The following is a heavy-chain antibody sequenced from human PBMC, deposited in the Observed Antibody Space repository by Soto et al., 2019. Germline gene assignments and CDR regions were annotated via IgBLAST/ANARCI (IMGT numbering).Heavy chain of an antibody. J-gene: IGHJ6*02. CDR1: GFTFGDYA. V-gene: IGHV3-49*04. D-gene: IGHD4-17*01. Sequence: GGSLRLSCTASGFTFGDYAMSWVRQAPGKGLEWVGFIRSKAYGGTTEYAASVKGRFTISRDDSKSIAYLQMNSLKTEDTAMYYCTRDSGDYGDYYYYGMDVWGQGTTVTVSS. CDR2: IRSKAYGGTT. CDR3: TRDSGDYGDYYYYGMDV.